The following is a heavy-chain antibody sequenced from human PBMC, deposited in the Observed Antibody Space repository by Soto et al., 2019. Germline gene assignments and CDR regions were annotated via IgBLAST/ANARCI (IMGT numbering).Heavy chain of an antibody. CDR2: IIPIFGTA. CDR1: GGTFSSYA. Sequence: SVKVSCKASGGTFSSYAISWVRQAPGQGLEWMGGIIPIFGTANYAQKFQGRVTITADESTSTAYMELSSLRSEDTAVYYCARDLTVSYCSGGSCYVTPNWFDPWGQGTLVTVSS. J-gene: IGHJ5*02. D-gene: IGHD2-15*01. CDR3: ARDLTVSYCSGGSCYVTPNWFDP. V-gene: IGHV1-69*13.